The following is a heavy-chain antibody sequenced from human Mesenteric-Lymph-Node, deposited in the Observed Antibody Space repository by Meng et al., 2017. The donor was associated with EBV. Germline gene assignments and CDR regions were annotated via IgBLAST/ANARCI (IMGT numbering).Heavy chain of an antibody. CDR3: ARGRYELIWGLFDP. CDR2: INPNTGGT. J-gene: IGHJ5*02. Sequence: QVQIVKSGAEVKKTGASVKVSCKDSGYTFTGYYIHWVRQAPGQGLEWMGWINPNTGGTKYAQKFQGWVTLTRDTSISTAYMELSRLRSDDTAVYYCARGRYELIWGLFDPWGQGTLVTVSS. CDR1: GYTFTGYY. D-gene: IGHD1-1*01. V-gene: IGHV1-2*04.